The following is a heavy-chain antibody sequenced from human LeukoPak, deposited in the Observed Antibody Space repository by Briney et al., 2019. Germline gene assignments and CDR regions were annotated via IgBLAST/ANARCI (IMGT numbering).Heavy chain of an antibody. V-gene: IGHV4-39*01. J-gene: IGHJ5*02. CDR1: GGSFSSYY. Sequence: PSETLSLTCAVYGGSFSSYYWGWIRQPPGKGLEWIGSIYYSGSTYYNPSLKSRVTISVDTSKNQFSLELSSVTAADTAVYYCARHDDYDFWSGYSGWFDPWGQGTLVTVSS. CDR2: IYYSGST. CDR3: ARHDDYDFWSGYSGWFDP. D-gene: IGHD3-3*01.